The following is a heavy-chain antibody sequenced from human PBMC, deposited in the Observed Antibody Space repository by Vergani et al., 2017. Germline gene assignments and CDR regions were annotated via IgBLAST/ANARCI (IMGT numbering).Heavy chain of an antibody. Sequence: EVQLVESGGGLVKPGGSLRLSCAASGFTFSSFSMNWVRQAPGKGLEWVSSISSSSSYIYYADSVKGRFTISRDNANNSLYLQMDSLRAEDTAVYYCARDPVILWFREGPGWFDPWGQGTLVTVSS. J-gene: IGHJ5*02. V-gene: IGHV3-21*01. CDR1: GFTFSSFS. CDR2: ISSSSSYI. D-gene: IGHD3-10*01. CDR3: ARDPVILWFREGPGWFDP.